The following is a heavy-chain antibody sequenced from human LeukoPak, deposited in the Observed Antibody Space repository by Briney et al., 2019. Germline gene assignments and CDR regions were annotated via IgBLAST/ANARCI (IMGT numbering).Heavy chain of an antibody. Sequence: GESLKISCNASGYSFTSYWIGWVRPMPGKGLEWMGIIYRGDSDIRYSPSFQGQVTSSADKSISTAYLQWSSLKASDTAMYYCARLLYYDSSGYYYGPFDYWGQGTLVTVSS. J-gene: IGHJ4*02. D-gene: IGHD3-22*01. V-gene: IGHV5-51*01. CDR2: IYRGDSDI. CDR3: ARLLYYDSSGYYYGPFDY. CDR1: GYSFTSYW.